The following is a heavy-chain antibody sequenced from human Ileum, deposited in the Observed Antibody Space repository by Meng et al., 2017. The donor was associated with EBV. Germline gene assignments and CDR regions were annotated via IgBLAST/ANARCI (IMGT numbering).Heavy chain of an antibody. CDR1: VYSFSNYY. J-gene: IGHJ4*02. V-gene: IGHV1-18*01. CDR2: VSAYSGNT. D-gene: IGHD1-26*01. CDR3: ARAGNGGSYYFTY. Sequence: QHGQSGAEGKKPRYVVKSFCKVAVYSFSNYYISWLRQHPGEGREGMGWVSAYSGNTNYAQSLQGRATMTIDTSKGKVYLEVRSLRSDDTAVYYCARAGNGGSYYFTYWGQGTLVTVSS.